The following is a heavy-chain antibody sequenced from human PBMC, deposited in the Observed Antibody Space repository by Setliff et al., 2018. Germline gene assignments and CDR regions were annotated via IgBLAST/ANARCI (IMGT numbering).Heavy chain of an antibody. CDR3: VSDSGNSGMIDY. CDR1: GFTFSSYN. J-gene: IGHJ4*02. CDR2: INSRSSTI. D-gene: IGHD6-25*01. Sequence: PGESLKISCAASGFTFSSYNMDWVRQAPGKGLEWVSYINSRSSTIFYADSVKGRFTISRDNAKNSLYLQMNGLRAEDTAVYYCVSDSGNSGMIDYWGQGTPVTVSS. V-gene: IGHV3-48*01.